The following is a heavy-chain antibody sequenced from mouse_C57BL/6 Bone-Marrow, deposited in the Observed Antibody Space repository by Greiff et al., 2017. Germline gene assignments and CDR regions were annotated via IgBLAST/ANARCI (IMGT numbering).Heavy chain of an antibody. CDR3: ARSITTVVAPSYWYFDV. Sequence: VQLQESGPGLVAPSQSLSITCTVSGFSLTSYAISWVRQPPGKGLEWLGVIWTGGGTNYNSALKSRLSISKDNSKSQVFLKMNSLQTDDTARYXCARSITTVVAPSYWYFDVWGTGTTVTVSS. CDR2: IWTGGGT. J-gene: IGHJ1*03. CDR1: GFSLTSYA. D-gene: IGHD1-1*01. V-gene: IGHV2-9-1*01.